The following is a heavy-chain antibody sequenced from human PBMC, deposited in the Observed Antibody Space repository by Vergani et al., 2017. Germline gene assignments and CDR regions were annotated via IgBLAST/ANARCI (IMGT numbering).Heavy chain of an antibody. CDR3: ARLSYDTTPYLQGGYDC. J-gene: IGHJ4*02. Sequence: EVQLVESGGGLVQPGGSLRLSCAASGFTFSSYSMNWVRQAPGKGLEWVSYIRSSSSTIYYADSVKGRFTISRDNSKNMLYLQMNSLRAEDTAVYYCARLSYDTTPYLQGGYDCWGQGILVSVSS. V-gene: IGHV3-48*01. D-gene: IGHD3-22*01. CDR2: IRSSSSTI. CDR1: GFTFSSYS.